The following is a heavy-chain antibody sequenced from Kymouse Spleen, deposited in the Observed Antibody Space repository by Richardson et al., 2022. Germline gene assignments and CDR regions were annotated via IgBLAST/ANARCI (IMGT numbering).Heavy chain of an antibody. CDR2: ISSSSSYI. CDR3: ARDRGTGTTGYYGMDV. CDR1: GFTFSSYS. V-gene: IGHV3-21*03. Sequence: EVQLVESGGGLVKPGGSLRLSCAASGFTFSSYSMNWVRQAPGKGLEWVSSISSSSSYIYYADSVKGRFTISRDNAKNSLYLQMNSLRAEDTAVYYCARDRGTGTTGYYGMDVWGQGTTVTVSS. J-gene: IGHJ6*02. D-gene: IGHD1-7*01.